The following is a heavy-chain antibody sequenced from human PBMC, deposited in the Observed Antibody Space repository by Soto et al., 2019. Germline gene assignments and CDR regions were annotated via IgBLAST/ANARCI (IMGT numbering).Heavy chain of an antibody. CDR2: IVAARDP. V-gene: IGHV3-13*05. J-gene: IGHJ6*02. D-gene: IGHD2-2*02. Sequence: EVQLVESGGGLVQPGESLRLSCATSGSTSVNSTIPGSAQFQGKVLRGVSAIVAARDPYYLGPVKGRFTISRENAKNSVYLQMNDLRAGDSAVYYCARAYTGRLPRRADYYYAMDVWGQGTTVTVSS. CDR1: GSTSVNST. CDR3: ARAYTGRLPRRADYYYAMDV.